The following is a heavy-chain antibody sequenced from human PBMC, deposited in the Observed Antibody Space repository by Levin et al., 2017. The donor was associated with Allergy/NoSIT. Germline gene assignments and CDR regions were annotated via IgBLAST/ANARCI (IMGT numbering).Heavy chain of an antibody. CDR1: GGTFSSYA. J-gene: IGHJ4*02. D-gene: IGHD5-18*01. Sequence: SVKVSCKASGGTFSSYAISWVRQAPGQGLEWMGGIVPIFGTANYAQKFQGRVTITADESTSTAYMELSSLRSEDTAVYYCATASRGYSYGYFDYWGQGTLVTVSS. V-gene: IGHV1-69*13. CDR2: IVPIFGTA. CDR3: ATASRGYSYGYFDY.